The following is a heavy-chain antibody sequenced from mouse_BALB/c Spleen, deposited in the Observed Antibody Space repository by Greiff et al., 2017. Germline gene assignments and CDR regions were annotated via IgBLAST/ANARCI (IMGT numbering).Heavy chain of an antibody. Sequence: QVQLKESGAELVRPGVSVKISCKGSGYTFTDYAMHWVKQSHAKSLEWIGVISTYYGDASYNQKFKGNATMTVDKSSSTAYMELARLTSEDSAIYYCARVTTASWFAYWGQGTLVTVSA. D-gene: IGHD1-2*01. CDR1: GYTFTDYA. CDR2: ISTYYGDA. J-gene: IGHJ3*01. CDR3: ARVTTASWFAY. V-gene: IGHV1S137*01.